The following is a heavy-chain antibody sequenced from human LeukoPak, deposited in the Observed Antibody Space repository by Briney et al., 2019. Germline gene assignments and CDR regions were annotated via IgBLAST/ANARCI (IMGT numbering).Heavy chain of an antibody. D-gene: IGHD2-2*01. CDR2: IGAAGSTI. Sequence: GGSLRLSCAASGFTFSSYSMNWVRQAPGKGLEWVSYIGAAGSTIYYADSVKGRFTISRDNAKNSLFLQMNSLRAEDTAVYYCTRDSSTYAGPPDYWGQGTLVTVST. CDR1: GFTFSSYS. V-gene: IGHV3-48*01. J-gene: IGHJ4*02. CDR3: TRDSSTYAGPPDY.